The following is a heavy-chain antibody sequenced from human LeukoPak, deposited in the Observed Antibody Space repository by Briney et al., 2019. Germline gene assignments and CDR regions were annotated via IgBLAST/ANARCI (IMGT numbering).Heavy chain of an antibody. CDR3: ARDLRWLRGHDAFDI. Sequence: PGGSLRLSCAASGFTFSDYYMSWIRQAPGKGLEWVSYISSSGSTIYYADSVKGRFTISRDNAKNSLYLQMNSLRAEDTALYYCARDLRWLRGHDAFDIWGQGTMVTVSS. V-gene: IGHV3-11*04. J-gene: IGHJ3*02. CDR2: ISSSGSTI. D-gene: IGHD5-24*01. CDR1: GFTFSDYY.